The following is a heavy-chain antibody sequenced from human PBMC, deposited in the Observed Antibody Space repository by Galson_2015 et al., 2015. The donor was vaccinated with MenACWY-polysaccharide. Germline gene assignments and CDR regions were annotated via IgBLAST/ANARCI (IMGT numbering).Heavy chain of an antibody. J-gene: IGHJ4*02. V-gene: IGHV3-9*01. Sequence: SLRLSCAASGYSFDDYAMHWVRQPPGKGLEWVSGISWNSGTIGYADSVKGRFTISRDNAKNSLYLQMNSLRAEDTAFYYCAKDGYRFSSSSGCFSGFDFRGQGTLVSFPS. CDR1: GYSFDDYA. CDR3: AKDGYRFSSSSGCFSGFDF. CDR2: ISWNSGTI. D-gene: IGHD2-2*01.